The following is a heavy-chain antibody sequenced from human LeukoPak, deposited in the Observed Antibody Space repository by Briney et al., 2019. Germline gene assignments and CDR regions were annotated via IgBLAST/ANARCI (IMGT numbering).Heavy chain of an antibody. V-gene: IGHV3-23*01. Sequence: PGGSLRLSCAASGFTFSSYAMSWVRQAPGKGLEWVSAISGSGGSTYYADSVKGRFTISRDNSKNTLYLQMNSLRAEDTAVYYCAKGDTAMVTSYYYYMDVWGKGTTVTVSS. J-gene: IGHJ6*03. D-gene: IGHD5-18*01. CDR1: GFTFSSYA. CDR2: ISGSGGST. CDR3: AKGDTAMVTSYYYYMDV.